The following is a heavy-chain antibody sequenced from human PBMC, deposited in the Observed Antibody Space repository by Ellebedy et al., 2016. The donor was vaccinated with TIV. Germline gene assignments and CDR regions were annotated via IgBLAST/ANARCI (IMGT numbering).Heavy chain of an antibody. CDR2: IRGSNSDV. D-gene: IGHD1-26*01. V-gene: IGHV3-21*05. CDR3: ARAGEKWELNH. J-gene: IGHJ4*02. CDR1: GFTFSTYT. Sequence: GESLKISCAASGFTFSTYTMNWLRQAPGKGLEWLSNIRGSNSDVYYADSVKGRFTVSRDNAKNSLYLQMNSLRAEDTAVYYCARAGEKWELNHWGQGTLVTVS.